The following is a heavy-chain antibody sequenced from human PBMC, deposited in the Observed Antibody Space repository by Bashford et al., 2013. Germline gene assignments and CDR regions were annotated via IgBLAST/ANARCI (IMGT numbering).Heavy chain of an antibody. D-gene: IGHD1-26*01. V-gene: IGHV3-74*01. CDR3: ARDRSGSHYYADI. Sequence: GSLRLSCAASGFTFSSYWMHWVRQAPGEGLVWVSRINSDGSSTSYADSVKGRFTISRDNAKNTLYLQMNSLSAEDTAVYYCARDRSGSHYYADIWGQGTMVTVSS. J-gene: IGHJ3*02. CDR1: GFTFSSYW. CDR2: INSDGSST.